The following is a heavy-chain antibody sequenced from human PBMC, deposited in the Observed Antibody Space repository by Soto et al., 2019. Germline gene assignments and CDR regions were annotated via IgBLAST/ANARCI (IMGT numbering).Heavy chain of an antibody. Sequence: GGSLRLSCSASGFTFSSYAMHWVRQAPGKGLEYVSAISSNGGSTYYADSVKGRFTISRDNSKNTLYLQMSSLRAEDTAVYYCVKDQGSEDSSGWYRRRGGNYYYYGMDVWGQGTTVTVSS. D-gene: IGHD6-19*01. J-gene: IGHJ6*02. V-gene: IGHV3-64D*08. CDR2: ISSNGGST. CDR1: GFTFSSYA. CDR3: VKDQGSEDSSGWYRRRGGNYYYYGMDV.